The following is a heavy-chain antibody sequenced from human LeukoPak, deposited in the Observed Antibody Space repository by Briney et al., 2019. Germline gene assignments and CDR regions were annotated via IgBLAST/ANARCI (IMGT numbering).Heavy chain of an antibody. V-gene: IGHV1-24*01. CDR2: FDPEDGER. CDR3: ATCGDYRGDY. Sequence: ASVKVSCKVSGYTLTELSMHWVRQAPGKGLEWMGGFDPEDGERIYAQKFQGRVTMTEDTSTDTAYTELSSLRSEDTAVYYCATCGDYRGDYWGQGTLVTVSS. CDR1: GYTLTELS. D-gene: IGHD4-17*01. J-gene: IGHJ4*02.